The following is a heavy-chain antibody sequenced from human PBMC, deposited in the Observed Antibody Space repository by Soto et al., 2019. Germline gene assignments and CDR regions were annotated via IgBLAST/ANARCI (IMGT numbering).Heavy chain of an antibody. Sequence: SSETLSLTCTVSGGSIGSYHWSWVRQPPGKGLEWIASVYYTGTTNYNPSLGSRVTISIDAPGNRFSMEITSVTAADTAIYYCARDTVLTGMFDFWGQGTLVTVSS. J-gene: IGHJ4*02. CDR1: GGSIGSYH. CDR2: VYYTGTT. V-gene: IGHV4-59*01. D-gene: IGHD4-17*01. CDR3: ARDTVLTGMFDF.